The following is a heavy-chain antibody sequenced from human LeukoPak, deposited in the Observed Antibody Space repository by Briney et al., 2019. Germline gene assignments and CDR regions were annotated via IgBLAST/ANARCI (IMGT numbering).Heavy chain of an antibody. CDR3: ARQVGAPVE. J-gene: IGHJ4*02. Sequence: PSETLSLTCTVSGGSISSYYWSWIRQPPGKGLEWIGYIYYSGSTNYNPSLKSRVTISVDTSKNQFSLKLSSVSAADTAVYYCARQVGAPVEWGQGTLVTVSS. CDR2: IYYSGST. CDR1: GGSISSYY. V-gene: IGHV4-59*08. D-gene: IGHD3-16*01.